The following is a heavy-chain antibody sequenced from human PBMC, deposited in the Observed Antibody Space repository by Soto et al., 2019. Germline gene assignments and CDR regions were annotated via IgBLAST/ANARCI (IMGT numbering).Heavy chain of an antibody. CDR3: AHRALIGQSVGFDY. J-gene: IGHJ4*02. CDR1: GFSLSTSGVG. Sequence: QITLKESGPTLVKPTETLTLTCTFSGFSLSTSGVGVGWIRQPPGKALEWLALIYWDGDERYSPSLKSKLTIXKXTXXNQVVLTMPNMDPVDTAPYYCAHRALIGQSVGFDYWGQGTLVTVSS. D-gene: IGHD3-22*01. CDR2: IYWDGDE. V-gene: IGHV2-5*02.